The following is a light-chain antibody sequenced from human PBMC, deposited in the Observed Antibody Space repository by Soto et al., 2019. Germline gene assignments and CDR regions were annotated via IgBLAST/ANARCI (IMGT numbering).Light chain of an antibody. CDR3: SSYTSSSTLYV. V-gene: IGLV2-14*01. CDR2: EVT. CDR1: SSDVGAYNY. J-gene: IGLJ1*01. Sequence: QSALTQPASVPGSPGQSITISCTGTSSDVGAYNYVSWYQQHPGKAPKLMIYEVTYRPSGVSNRFSGSKSGNTASLTISGLQAEDEADYYCSSYTSSSTLYVFGTGTKVTVL.